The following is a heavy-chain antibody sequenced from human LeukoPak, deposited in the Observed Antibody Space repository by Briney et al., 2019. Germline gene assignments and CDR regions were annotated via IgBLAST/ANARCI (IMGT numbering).Heavy chain of an antibody. CDR2: ISAYNGNT. D-gene: IGHD3-22*01. CDR3: ARDVPTYYYDNSGYPDY. Sequence: ASVKVSCKASGYTFTSYGISWVRQAPGQGLEWMGWISAYNGNTNYAQRLQGRVTMTTDTSTSTAYMELRSLRSDDTAVYYCARDVPTYYYDNSGYPDYWGQGTLVTVSS. J-gene: IGHJ4*02. V-gene: IGHV1-18*04. CDR1: GYTFTSYG.